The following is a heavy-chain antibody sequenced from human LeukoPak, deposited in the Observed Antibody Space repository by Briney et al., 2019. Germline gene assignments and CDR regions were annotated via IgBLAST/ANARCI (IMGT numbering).Heavy chain of an antibody. D-gene: IGHD5-24*01. CDR2: INPSGGST. Sequence: ASVKVSCKASGYTFTSYYMHWVRQAPGQGLEWMGIINPSGGSTSYAQKFQGRVTVTRDTSTSTVYMELSSLRSEDTAMYYCAKSRDGYLTEWGQGTLVTVSS. J-gene: IGHJ4*02. CDR1: GYTFTSYY. CDR3: AKSRDGYLTE. V-gene: IGHV1-46*01.